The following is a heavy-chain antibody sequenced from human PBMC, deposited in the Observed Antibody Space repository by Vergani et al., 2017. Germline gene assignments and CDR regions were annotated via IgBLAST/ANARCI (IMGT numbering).Heavy chain of an antibody. CDR1: GYSFNSYG. J-gene: IGHJ6*03. CDR2: ISGYDGKT. Sequence: QVQLVQSCAAIKKPGASVNVSCKTSGYSFNSYGINWVRQAPGQGLEWLGWISGYDGKTKYVEKLQGRITVTIDTSTNSAYMELRGLRSDDTAVYYCARGGSIAAPSYLYYFYMDVWGKGTTVTVSS. CDR3: ARGGSIAAPSYLYYFYMDV. V-gene: IGHV1-18*01. D-gene: IGHD6-6*01.